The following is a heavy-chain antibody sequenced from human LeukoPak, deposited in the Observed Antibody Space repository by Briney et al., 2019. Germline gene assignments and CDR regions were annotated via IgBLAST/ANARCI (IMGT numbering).Heavy chain of an antibody. CDR1: GGSISGYH. CDR3: ARVPRSYYYYYYMDV. Sequence: SETLSLTCTVSGGSISGYHWSWIRQPPGKGLEWLGYIYYSGSSNYNPSLKSRVTISADTSKNQFSLKLSSVTAADTAVYYCARVPRSYYYYYYMDVWGEGTTVTVSS. V-gene: IGHV4-59*01. CDR2: IYYSGSS. J-gene: IGHJ6*03.